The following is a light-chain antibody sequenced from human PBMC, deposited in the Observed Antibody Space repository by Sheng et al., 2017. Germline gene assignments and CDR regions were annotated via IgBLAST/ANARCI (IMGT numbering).Light chain of an antibody. CDR2: WAS. V-gene: IGKV4-1*01. CDR1: QSVLYSSKNY. CDR3: QQYYRTPPT. Sequence: DIVMTQSPDSLAVSLGERAAFNCKSSQSVLYSSKNYLAWYQQKPGQPPKLLIYWASTRGIPGVPDRLLLASGSGTRFLLSPLSSLQAEDVAVYYCQQYYRTPPTFGQGTKVEIK. J-gene: IGKJ1*01.